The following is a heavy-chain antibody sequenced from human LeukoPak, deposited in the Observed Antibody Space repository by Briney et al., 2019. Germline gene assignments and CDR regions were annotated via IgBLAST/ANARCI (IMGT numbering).Heavy chain of an antibody. J-gene: IGHJ4*02. CDR3: STTYYYDSSEGY. V-gene: IGHV3-15*07. CDR2: IKSKTDGGTT. CDR1: GFTFSSYW. Sequence: GGSLRLSCAASGFTFSSYWMNWVRQAPGKGLEWVGRIKSKTDGGTTDYAAPVKGRSTISRDDSKNTLYLQMNSLKTEDTAVYYCSTTYYYDSSEGYWGQGTLVTVSS. D-gene: IGHD3-22*01.